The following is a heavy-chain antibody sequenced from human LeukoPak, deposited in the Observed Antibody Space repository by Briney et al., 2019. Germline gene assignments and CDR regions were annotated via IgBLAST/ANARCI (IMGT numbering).Heavy chain of an antibody. CDR1: GGSISSYY. Sequence: SETLSLTCTVSGGSISSYYWSWIRQPPGKGLEWIGYIYYSGSTNYNPSLKSRVAISVDTSKNQFSLKLSSVTAADTAVYYCARIIKEPDPHYYYYMDVWGKGTTVTVSS. CDR3: ARIIKEPDPHYYYYMDV. CDR2: IYYSGST. V-gene: IGHV4-59*01. J-gene: IGHJ6*03. D-gene: IGHD1-14*01.